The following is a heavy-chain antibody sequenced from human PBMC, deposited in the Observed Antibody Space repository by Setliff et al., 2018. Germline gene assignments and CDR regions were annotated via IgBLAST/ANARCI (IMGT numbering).Heavy chain of an antibody. CDR1: GGSISSYY. CDR2: IYYSGST. Sequence: PSETLSLTCTVSGGSISSYYWSWIRQPPGKGLEWIGYIYYSGSTNYNPSLKSRVTISVDTSKNQFSLKLSSVTAADTAVYYCARLYSSGWDYWGQGTLVTVSS. D-gene: IGHD6-19*01. J-gene: IGHJ4*02. V-gene: IGHV4-59*08. CDR3: ARLYSSGWDY.